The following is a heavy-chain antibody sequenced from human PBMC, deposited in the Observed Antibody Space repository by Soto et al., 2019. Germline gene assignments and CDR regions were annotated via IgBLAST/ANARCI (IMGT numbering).Heavy chain of an antibody. V-gene: IGHV1-2*02. D-gene: IGHD6-19*01. Sequence: ASVKVSCKPSGYTFTAYYMHWGRQARGQGLYWMGGINPNSGATTYAQKFQGRGAMTRDTSISTAHMQPRSLSSDDTAVYYCARDNSWGGHSGSYAEDWG. J-gene: IGHJ1*01. CDR1: GYTFTAYY. CDR3: ARDNSWGGHSGSYAED. CDR2: INPNSGAT.